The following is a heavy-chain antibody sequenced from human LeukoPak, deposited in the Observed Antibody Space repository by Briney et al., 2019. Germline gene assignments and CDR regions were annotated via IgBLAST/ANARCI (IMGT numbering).Heavy chain of an antibody. V-gene: IGHV3-23*01. CDR2: ISGSGGST. J-gene: IGHJ4*02. CDR3: AKDKTGRLVATLFDY. Sequence: QSGGSLRLSCAASGFTFSSYSMNWVRQAPGKGLEWVSYISGSGGSTYYADSVKGRFTISRDNSKNTLYLQMNSLRAEDTAVYYCAKDKTGRLVATLFDYWGQGTLVTVSS. D-gene: IGHD5-12*01. CDR1: GFTFSSYS.